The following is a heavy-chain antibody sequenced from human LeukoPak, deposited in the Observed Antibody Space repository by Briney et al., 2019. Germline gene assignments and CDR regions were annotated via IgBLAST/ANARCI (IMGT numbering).Heavy chain of an antibody. V-gene: IGHV5-51*01. CDR3: ASWDSSGYYYIDY. CDR2: IYPGDSDT. J-gene: IGHJ4*02. Sequence: GESLKISCKGSGYSFNNYWLGWVRQTPGKGLEWMGIIYPGDSDTRYSPSFQGQVTISADKSISTAYLQWSSLKASDTAMYYCASWDSSGYYYIDYWGQGTLVTVSS. D-gene: IGHD3-22*01. CDR1: GYSFNNYW.